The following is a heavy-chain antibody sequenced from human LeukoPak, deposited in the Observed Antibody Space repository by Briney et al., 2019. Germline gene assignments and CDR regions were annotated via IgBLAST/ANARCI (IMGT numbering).Heavy chain of an antibody. CDR3: AKEFPRIAAAGTY. Sequence: GGSLRLSCAASGFTFDDYAMHWVRQAPGKGLEWVSGISWNSGSIGYADSVKGRFTISRDNAKNSLYLQMNSLRADDTAVYYCAKEFPRIAAAGTYWGQGTLVTVSS. J-gene: IGHJ4*02. CDR2: ISWNSGSI. D-gene: IGHD6-13*01. V-gene: IGHV3-9*01. CDR1: GFTFDDYA.